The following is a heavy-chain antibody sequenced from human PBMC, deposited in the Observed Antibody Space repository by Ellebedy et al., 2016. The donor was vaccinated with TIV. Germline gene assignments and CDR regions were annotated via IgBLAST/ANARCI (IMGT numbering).Heavy chain of an antibody. CDR1: GYSFTGYY. CDR2: INPDRGDT. D-gene: IGHD3-22*01. Sequence: AASVKVSCKASGYSFTGYYIHWVRQAPGQGLEWMGWINPDRGDTKYPQSFQVRVSMTRDTSSSTAYMELSGLTSDDTANYYCAKDRFPYYKSSGTTGYFDCWGQGTLVTVSS. CDR3: AKDRFPYYKSSGTTGYFDC. V-gene: IGHV1-2*02. J-gene: IGHJ4*02.